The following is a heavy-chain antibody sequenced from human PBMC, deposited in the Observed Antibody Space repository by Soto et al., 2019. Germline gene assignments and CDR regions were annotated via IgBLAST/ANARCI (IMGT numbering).Heavy chain of an antibody. CDR3: AREVDGYSQFDD. D-gene: IGHD4-4*01. CDR2: IYHGGST. V-gene: IGHV4-30-2*01. J-gene: IGHJ4*02. Sequence: QVQLRESGSGLVKPSQTLSLTCSVSGASVTRDGHCWTWIRQPPGKGPEFVASIYHGGSTFYNPSPGSRVTISLDRSKNQFSLKLTSVAAADTAVYYGAREVDGYSQFDDWGQGTLVTVSS. CDR1: GASVTRDGHC.